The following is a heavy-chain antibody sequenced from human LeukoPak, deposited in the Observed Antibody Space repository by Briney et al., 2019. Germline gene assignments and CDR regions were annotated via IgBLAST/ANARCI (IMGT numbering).Heavy chain of an antibody. Sequence: SETLSLTCTVSDGSFSSYFGNWIRQPAGKGLEWIGRIYTSGSTNYNPSLKSRLTMSADTSKNQFSLKLSSVTAADTAVYYCARERERERGIAARFFDYWGQGTLVAVSS. D-gene: IGHD6-6*01. J-gene: IGHJ4*02. V-gene: IGHV4-4*07. CDR1: DGSFSSYF. CDR2: IYTSGST. CDR3: ARERERERGIAARFFDY.